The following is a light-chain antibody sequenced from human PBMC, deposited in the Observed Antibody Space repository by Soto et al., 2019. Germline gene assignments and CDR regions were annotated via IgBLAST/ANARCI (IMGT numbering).Light chain of an antibody. CDR2: EVT. CDR1: SSDVGAYNY. Sequence: QSALTQPPSASVSPGQSVTISCTGTSSDVGAYNYVSWYQQYPGKAPKLMIYEVTKRPSGVPDRFSGSKSGNTASLTVSGLQAEDEADYYCTSYVGNDIWVFGGGTQLTVL. V-gene: IGLV2-8*01. J-gene: IGLJ3*02. CDR3: TSYVGNDIWV.